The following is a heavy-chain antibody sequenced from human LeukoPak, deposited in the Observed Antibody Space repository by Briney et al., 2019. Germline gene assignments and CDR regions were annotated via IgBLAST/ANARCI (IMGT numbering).Heavy chain of an antibody. Sequence: ASVKVSCKASGYTFSDYYMHWVRQAPGQGLEWMGWINPNINGTNYAQKFQGRVTMTGDRSISTAYMELSRLRSDDTAVYYCARGRTPGSGYGVDYWGQGTVVTVSS. CDR3: ARGRTPGSGYGVDY. D-gene: IGHD6-25*01. J-gene: IGHJ4*02. CDR2: INPNINGT. CDR1: GYTFSDYY. V-gene: IGHV1-2*02.